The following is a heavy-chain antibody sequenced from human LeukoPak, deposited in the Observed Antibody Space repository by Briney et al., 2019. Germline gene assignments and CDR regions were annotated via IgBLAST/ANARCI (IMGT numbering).Heavy chain of an antibody. J-gene: IGHJ3*02. D-gene: IGHD6-19*01. CDR2: INPNSGGT. CDR3: ARVFRQWLVRNAFDI. Sequence: ASVKVSCKASGYTFTGYYMHWVRQAPGQGLEWMGWINPNSGGTNYARKFQGRVTMTRDTSISTAYMELSRLRSDDTAVYYCARVFRQWLVRNAFDIWGQGTMVTVSS. V-gene: IGHV1-2*02. CDR1: GYTFTGYY.